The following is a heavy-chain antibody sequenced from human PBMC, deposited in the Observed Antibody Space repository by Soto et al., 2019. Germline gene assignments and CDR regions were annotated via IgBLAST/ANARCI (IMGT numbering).Heavy chain of an antibody. CDR3: VKGGVASIFGVVYDGLTI. CDR1: GFTFDDYG. Sequence: EVQLVESGGGLVQPGRSLRLSCATSGFTFDDYGMQWVRQVPGKGLEWVAGITWQSGTIGDADSVKGRFTISRDSDKNSLYVQMNSLRDEDTALDYCVKGGVASIFGVVYDGLTIWGRGTMVTVSS. D-gene: IGHD3-3*01. J-gene: IGHJ3*01. V-gene: IGHV3-9*01. CDR2: ITWQSGTI.